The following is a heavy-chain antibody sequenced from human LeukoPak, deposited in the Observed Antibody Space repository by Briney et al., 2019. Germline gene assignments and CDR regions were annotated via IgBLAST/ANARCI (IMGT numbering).Heavy chain of an antibody. Sequence: SETLSLTCAVYGGSFSGYYWSWIRQPPGKGLEWIGEIYLYGTTNYNPSLKSRVTISVDTSKDQFSLKLTSVTAADTAVYYCCGSGWFAGPFGYWGQGALVTVSS. CDR1: GGSFSGYY. CDR2: IYLYGTT. V-gene: IGHV4-34*03. D-gene: IGHD6-19*01. CDR3: CGSGWFAGPFGY. J-gene: IGHJ4*02.